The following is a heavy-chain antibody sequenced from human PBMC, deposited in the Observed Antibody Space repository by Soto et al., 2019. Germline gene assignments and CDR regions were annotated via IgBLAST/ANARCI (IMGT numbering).Heavy chain of an antibody. V-gene: IGHV4-34*01. J-gene: IGHJ4*02. CDR1: GGSFSRYY. D-gene: IGHD4-17*01. CDR2: INHSGST. CDR3: ARDVLDTTVDYYFDY. Sequence: PSETLSLTCAIYGGSFSRYYWNWIRQPPGEGLEWIGEINHSGSTNYNPSLKSRVTISVDTSRNQFSLKLSSVTAADTAVYYCARDVLDTTVDYYFDYWGQGSMVTVSS.